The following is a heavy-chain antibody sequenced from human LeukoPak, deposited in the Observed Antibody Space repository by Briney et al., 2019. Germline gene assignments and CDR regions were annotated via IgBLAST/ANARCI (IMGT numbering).Heavy chain of an antibody. CDR3: GRFTRSGDSVY. Sequence: GGSLRLSCAASGVTFRSYAMSWVRQAPGKGLEWVANIKQDGSEKQYVDSVKGRFAISRDNAENSLYLQMNSLKAEDTAVYYCGRFTRSGDSVYWGQGTLVTVSS. CDR2: IKQDGSEK. D-gene: IGHD7-27*01. CDR1: GVTFRSYA. J-gene: IGHJ4*02. V-gene: IGHV3-7*04.